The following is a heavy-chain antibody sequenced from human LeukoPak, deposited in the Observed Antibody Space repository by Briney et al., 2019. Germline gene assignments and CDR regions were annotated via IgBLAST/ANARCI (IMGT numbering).Heavy chain of an antibody. D-gene: IGHD4-11*01. J-gene: IGHJ5*02. CDR1: GGTFSSYA. CDR3: AALTTVRAYWFDP. CDR2: IIPIFGTA. Sequence: EASVKVSCKASGGTFSSYAISWVRQAPGQGLEWMGGIIPIFGTANYAQKFQGRVTMTEDTSTDTAYMELSSLRSEDTAVYYCAALTTVRAYWFDPWGQGTLVTVSS. V-gene: IGHV1-69*06.